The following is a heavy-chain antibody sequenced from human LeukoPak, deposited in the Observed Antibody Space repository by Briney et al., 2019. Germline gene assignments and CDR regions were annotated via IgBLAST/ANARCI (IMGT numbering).Heavy chain of an antibody. CDR2: ISHSGGTT. V-gene: IGHV3-23*01. CDR3: ARAFLGSSWYRPFDY. J-gene: IGHJ4*02. CDR1: GFVFSNYA. D-gene: IGHD6-13*01. Sequence: GGSLRLSCAASGFVFSNYAMNWVRQAPGKGLEWVSGISHSGGTTYYADSVKGRFTISRDNSKNTLYLQMNSLRAEDTAVYYCARAFLGSSWYRPFDYWGQGTLVTVSS.